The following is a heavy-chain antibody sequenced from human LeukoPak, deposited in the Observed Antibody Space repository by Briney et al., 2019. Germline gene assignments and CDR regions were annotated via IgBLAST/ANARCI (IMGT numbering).Heavy chain of an antibody. V-gene: IGHV4-59*08. CDR1: GGSIRGYY. D-gene: IGHD3-16*01. J-gene: IGHJ6*03. CDR2: IYYSGST. CDR3: AVGATHYYMDV. Sequence: RPSETLSLTCTVSGGSIRGYYWSWVRQPPGKGLEWIAYIYYSGSTNYNPSLKSRVTISLATSKNQFSLKLSSVTAADTAVYYCAVGATHYYMDVWGKGTTVTVSS.